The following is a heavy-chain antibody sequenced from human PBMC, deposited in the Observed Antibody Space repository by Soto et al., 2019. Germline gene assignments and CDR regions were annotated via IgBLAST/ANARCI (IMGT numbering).Heavy chain of an antibody. V-gene: IGHV4-30-4*01. CDR2: IYYSGST. J-gene: IGHJ4*02. CDR3: ASRGTTTLCSGGSCYARGFDY. Sequence: QVQLQESGPGLVKPSQTLSLTCTVSGGSISSGDYYWSWIRQPPGKGLEWIGYIYYSGSTYYNPSPKSRVTISVDTSKHQFSLKLSAVTAAATAVYYCASRGTTTLCSGGSCYARGFDYWGQGTLVTVSS. D-gene: IGHD2-15*01. CDR1: GGSISSGDYY.